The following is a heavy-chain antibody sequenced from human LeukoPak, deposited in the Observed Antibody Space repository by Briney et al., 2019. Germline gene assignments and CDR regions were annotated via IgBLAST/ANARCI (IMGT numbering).Heavy chain of an antibody. CDR3: AAELYGGIFGHCCSFAY. J-gene: IGHJ4*02. V-gene: IGHV1-46*01. Sequence: ASVKVSCKASGYTLTGYYMHWVRQAPGQGLEWMGVINLSAGTTNYAQKFQGRVTMTRDMSTSTVYMELSSLTSEDTAVYYCAAELYGGIFGHCCSFAYWGQGTLVTVSS. CDR1: GYTLTGYY. CDR2: INLSAGTT. D-gene: IGHD3/OR15-3a*01.